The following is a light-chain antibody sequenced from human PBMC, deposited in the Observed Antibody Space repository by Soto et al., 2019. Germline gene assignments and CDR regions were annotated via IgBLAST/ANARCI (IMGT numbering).Light chain of an antibody. CDR1: SSDIGDYNY. CDR3: SSYTSTNTLV. CDR2: DVS. V-gene: IGLV2-14*01. Sequence: QSVLTQPASVSASPGQSITISCTGTSSDIGDYNYVSWYQQHPGRAPKLIIYDVSNRPSGVSSRFSGSKSGSTASLTISGLQAEDEADYYCSSYTSTNTLVFGGGTKLTVL. J-gene: IGLJ2*01.